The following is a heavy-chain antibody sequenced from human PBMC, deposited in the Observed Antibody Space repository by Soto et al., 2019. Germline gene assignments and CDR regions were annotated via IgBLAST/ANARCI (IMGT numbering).Heavy chain of an antibody. CDR2: INQGGSTK. D-gene: IGHD6-6*01. Sequence: PGGSLRLSCAASGFTFSNYWMTWVRQAPGKGLEWVANINQGGSTKYYLDSVKGRFTISRDNAKNSVYLQMNSVRAEDTAVYYCARIGYSSSSLDYWGQGTPVTVSS. CDR3: ARIGYSSSSLDY. J-gene: IGHJ4*02. CDR1: GFTFSNYW. V-gene: IGHV3-7*01.